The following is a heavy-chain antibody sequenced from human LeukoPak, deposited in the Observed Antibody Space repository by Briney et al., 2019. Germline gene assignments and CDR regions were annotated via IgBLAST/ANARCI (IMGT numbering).Heavy chain of an antibody. CDR1: GFTVSSNY. CDR3: ARDPTIYGDYGYYYYGMDF. Sequence: GGSLRLSCAASGFTVSSNYMSWVRQAPGKGLEWVSVIYSGGSTYYADSVKGRFTISRDNSKNTLYLQMNSLRAEDTAVYYCARDPTIYGDYGYYYYGMDFWGQGTTVTVSS. J-gene: IGHJ6*02. V-gene: IGHV3-53*01. CDR2: IYSGGST. D-gene: IGHD4-17*01.